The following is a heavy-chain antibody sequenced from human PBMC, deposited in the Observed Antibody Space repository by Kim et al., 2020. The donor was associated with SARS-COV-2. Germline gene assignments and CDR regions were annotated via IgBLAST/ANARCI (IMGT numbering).Heavy chain of an antibody. J-gene: IGHJ4*02. Sequence: DSVKGRFTISRDNAKNTLYLQMNSLRAEDTAVYYCARDSGAMIALFAFDYWGQGTLVTVSS. D-gene: IGHD3-22*01. V-gene: IGHV3-74*01. CDR3: ARDSGAMIALFAFDY.